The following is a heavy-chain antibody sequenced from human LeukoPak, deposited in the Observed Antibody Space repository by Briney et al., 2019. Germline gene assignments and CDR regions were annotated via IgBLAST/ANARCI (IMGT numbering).Heavy chain of an antibody. V-gene: IGHV4-34*01. CDR3: ARGGIAAAGDNWFDP. CDR2: INHSGST. J-gene: IGHJ5*02. D-gene: IGHD6-13*01. Sequence: SETLSLTCAVYGGSFSGYYWSWIRQPPGKGLEWIGEINHSGSTNYNPSLKSRVTISVDTSKNQFSLKLSSVTAADPAVYYCARGGIAAAGDNWFDPWGQGTLVTVSS. CDR1: GGSFSGYY.